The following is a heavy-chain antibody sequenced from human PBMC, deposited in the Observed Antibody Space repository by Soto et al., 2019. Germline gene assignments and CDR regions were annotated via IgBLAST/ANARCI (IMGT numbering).Heavy chain of an antibody. J-gene: IGHJ4*02. CDR2: ISSNSDTT. CDR3: ARLPKGSLVTA. CDR1: GFRFSDHS. V-gene: IGHV3-48*02. D-gene: IGHD2-21*02. Sequence: VESGGGLVYPGGYLRLSCLASGFRFSDHSMIWVRQAPGKGLQWISYISSNSDTTYYADSVKGRFTVSRDNAKNALFLQMNSLRDDDTATYYCARLPKGSLVTAWGQGARVTVSS.